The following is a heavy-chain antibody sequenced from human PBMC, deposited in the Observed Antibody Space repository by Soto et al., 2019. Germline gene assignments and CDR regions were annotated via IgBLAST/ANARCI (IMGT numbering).Heavy chain of an antibody. Sequence: PSEILSLTCAVSGGSISSGGYSWSWIQQPPGKGLECIGYIYHSGSTYYNPSLKSRVTISVDTSKNQFSLKLSSVTAADTAVYYCARENVLAAESRGMDVWGQGTTVTVSS. J-gene: IGHJ6*02. CDR2: IYHSGST. V-gene: IGHV4-30-2*05. CDR1: GGSISSGGYS. D-gene: IGHD3-16*01. CDR3: ARENVLAAESRGMDV.